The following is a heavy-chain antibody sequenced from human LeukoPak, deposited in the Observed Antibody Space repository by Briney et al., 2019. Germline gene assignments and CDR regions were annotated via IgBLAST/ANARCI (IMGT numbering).Heavy chain of an antibody. V-gene: IGHV3-74*01. Sequence: GSLRLSFAAAVFTLSNFWMHWAGQDPGEGLLWVSVINPVGSATNYTDSVRGRFTISRDNAKNALYLQINSLRAEDTAVYYCAKDLHYGSADYWGQGTLVTVSS. CDR1: VFTLSNFW. J-gene: IGHJ4*02. CDR2: INPVGSAT. CDR3: AKDLHYGSADY. D-gene: IGHD3-10*01.